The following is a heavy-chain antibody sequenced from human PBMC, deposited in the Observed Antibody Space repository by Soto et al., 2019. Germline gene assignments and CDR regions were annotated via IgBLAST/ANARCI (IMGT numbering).Heavy chain of an antibody. Sequence: GGSLRLSCAASGFTFSSYGMHWVRQAPGKGLEWVAVIWYDGSNKYYADSVKGRFTISRDNSKNTLYLQMNSLRAEDTAVYYCARESYYDSSGYYYYWGQGTLVTVSS. CDR2: IWYDGSNK. V-gene: IGHV3-33*01. CDR1: GFTFSSYG. D-gene: IGHD3-22*01. CDR3: ARESYYDSSGYYYY. J-gene: IGHJ4*02.